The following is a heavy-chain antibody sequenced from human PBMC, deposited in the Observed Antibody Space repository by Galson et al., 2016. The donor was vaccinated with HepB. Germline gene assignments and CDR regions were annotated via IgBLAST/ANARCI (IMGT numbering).Heavy chain of an antibody. CDR3: ARGYTSGWYGVLDY. CDR1: GGTFSSYA. CDR2: IIPILDIA. Sequence: SVKVSCKASGGTFSSYAISWVRQAPGQGLEWMGRIIPILDIAHYAQKFRGRVTITADKSTSTAYMELRSLRSEDTALYYCARGYTSGWYGVLDYWGQGTLVTVSS. J-gene: IGHJ4*02. V-gene: IGHV1-69*04. D-gene: IGHD6-19*01.